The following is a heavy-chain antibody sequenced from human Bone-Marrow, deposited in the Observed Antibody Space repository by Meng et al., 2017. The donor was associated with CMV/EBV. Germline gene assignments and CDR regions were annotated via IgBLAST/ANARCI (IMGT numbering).Heavy chain of an antibody. V-gene: IGHV3-30*04. CDR2: ISYDGSNK. CDR3: ARKRKGSSSSPSYYFDY. J-gene: IGHJ4*02. Sequence: GGSLRLSCAASGFTFSSYAMHWVRQAPGKGLEWVAVISYDGSNKYYADSVKGRFTISRDNSKNTLYLQMNSLRAEDTAVYYCARKRKGSSSSPSYYFDYLGQGTLVTVSS. CDR1: GFTFSSYA. D-gene: IGHD6-6*01.